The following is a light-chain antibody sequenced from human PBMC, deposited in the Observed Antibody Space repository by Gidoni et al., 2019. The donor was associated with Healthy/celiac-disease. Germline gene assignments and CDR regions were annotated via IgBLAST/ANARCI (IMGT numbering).Light chain of an antibody. CDR1: QGISSY. Sequence: AIRMTQSPSAFSASTGDRFTITCRASQGISSYFAWYQQKPGKAPKLLIYAASTLQSGVPSRFSGRGSGTDFTLTISCLQSEDFATYCCQQYYSYPQTFGQGTKVEIE. CDR2: AAS. CDR3: QQYYSYPQT. V-gene: IGKV1-8*01. J-gene: IGKJ1*01.